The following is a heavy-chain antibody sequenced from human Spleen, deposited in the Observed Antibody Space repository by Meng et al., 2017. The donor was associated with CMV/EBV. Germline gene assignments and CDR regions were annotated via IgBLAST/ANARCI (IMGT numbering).Heavy chain of an antibody. Sequence: ASVKVSCKAAGYTFTDYYMHWVRQAPGQGPEWMGWINPDSGGTKYAQKFEGRVTMTRDTSISTAYLELRSLASNDTAVYYCARRTGSWSPDWFGPWGQGTVVTVSS. CDR3: ARRTGSWSPDWFGP. CDR1: GYTFTDYY. D-gene: IGHD6-13*01. CDR2: INPDSGGT. J-gene: IGHJ5*02. V-gene: IGHV1-2*02.